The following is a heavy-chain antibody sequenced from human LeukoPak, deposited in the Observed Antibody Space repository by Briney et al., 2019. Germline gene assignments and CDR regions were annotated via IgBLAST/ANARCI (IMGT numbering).Heavy chain of an antibody. CDR1: GYTFTGYY. D-gene: IGHD3-22*01. V-gene: IGHV1-2*06. CDR3: ARDPGSGYYYDY. Sequence: GASVKVSCKASGYTFTGYYMHWVRQAPGQGLEWMGRINPNSGGTNYAQKFQGRVTMTRDTSISTAYMELSRPRSDDTAVYYCARDPGSGYYYDYWGQGTLVTVSS. CDR2: INPNSGGT. J-gene: IGHJ4*02.